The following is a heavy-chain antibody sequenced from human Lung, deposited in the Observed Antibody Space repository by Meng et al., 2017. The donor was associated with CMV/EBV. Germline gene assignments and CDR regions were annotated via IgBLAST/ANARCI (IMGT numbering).Heavy chain of an antibody. Sequence: SVXVSXKASGGTFSTYSINWMRQAPGQGLEWMGGTIHMFGTPNYAQKFQGRVTITTDESTSTAYMELSSLRSEDTAVYYCARLDKHVGDYFYYGMDVWGQGXTVTVSS. CDR2: TIHMFGTP. CDR1: GGTFSTYS. J-gene: IGHJ6*02. D-gene: IGHD3-10*01. CDR3: ARLDKHVGDYFYYGMDV. V-gene: IGHV1-69*05.